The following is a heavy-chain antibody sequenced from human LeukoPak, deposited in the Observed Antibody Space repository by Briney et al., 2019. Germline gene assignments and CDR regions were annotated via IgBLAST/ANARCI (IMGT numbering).Heavy chain of an antibody. V-gene: IGHV4-39*07. CDR2: IYYSGST. CDR3: ARDDLGNWFDP. D-gene: IGHD3-16*01. CDR1: GGSISSSSYY. J-gene: IGHJ5*02. Sequence: SETLSLTCTVSGGSISSSSYYWGWIRQPPGKGLEWIGSIYYSGSTYYNPSLKSRVTISVDTSKNQFSLKLSSVTAADTAVYYCARDDLGNWFDPWGQGTLVTVSS.